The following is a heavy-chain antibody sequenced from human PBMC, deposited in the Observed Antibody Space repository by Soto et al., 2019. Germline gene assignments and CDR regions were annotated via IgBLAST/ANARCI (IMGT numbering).Heavy chain of an antibody. Sequence: SETLSLTCTVSGGSISSSSYYWGWIRQPPGKGLEWIGSIYYSGSTYYNPSLKSRVTISVDTSKNQFSLKLSSVTAADTAVYYCARHYGDYYYYYMDVWGKGTTVTVSS. J-gene: IGHJ6*03. CDR1: GGSISSSSYY. CDR2: IYYSGST. D-gene: IGHD4-17*01. CDR3: ARHYGDYYYYYMDV. V-gene: IGHV4-39*01.